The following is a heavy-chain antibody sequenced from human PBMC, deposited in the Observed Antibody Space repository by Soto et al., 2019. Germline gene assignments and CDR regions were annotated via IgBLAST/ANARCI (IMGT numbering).Heavy chain of an antibody. V-gene: IGHV1-18*04. Sequence: ASVKVSCKASGYTFTSYGISWVRQAPGQGLEWMGWISAYNGNTNYAQKLQGRVTMTTDTSTSTAYMELRSLRSDDTAVYYCARDMGATIFGVVYYYYGMDVWGQGTTVTVSS. J-gene: IGHJ6*02. CDR2: ISAYNGNT. CDR3: ARDMGATIFGVVYYYYGMDV. D-gene: IGHD3-3*01. CDR1: GYTFTSYG.